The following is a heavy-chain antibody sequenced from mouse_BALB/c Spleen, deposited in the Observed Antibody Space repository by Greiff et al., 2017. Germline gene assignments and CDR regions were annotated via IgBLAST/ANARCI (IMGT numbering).Heavy chain of an antibody. CDR1: GYSFTSYW. D-gene: IGHD3-1*01. J-gene: IGHJ4*01. Sequence: VQLQQSGAELARPGASVKLSCKASGYSFTSYWMQWVKQRPGQGLEWIGAIYPGDGDTRYTQKFKGKATLTADKSSSTAYMQLSSLASEDSAVYYCARGSSGLYYYAMDYWGQGTSVTVSS. CDR2: IYPGDGDT. CDR3: ARGSSGLYYYAMDY. V-gene: IGHV1-87*01.